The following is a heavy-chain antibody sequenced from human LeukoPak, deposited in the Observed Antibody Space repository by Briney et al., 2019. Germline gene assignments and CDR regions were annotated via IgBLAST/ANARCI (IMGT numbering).Heavy chain of an antibody. V-gene: IGHV3-23*01. CDR3: ARDLGFSDY. CDR1: GFTFSSYA. Sequence: GGSLRLSCAASGFTFSSYAMSWVRQAPGKGLEWVSAISGSGGSTYYADSVKGRFTISRDNAKNSLYLQMNSLRAEDTAVYYCARDLGFSDYWGQGTLVTVSS. J-gene: IGHJ4*02. CDR2: ISGSGGST. D-gene: IGHD3-3*01.